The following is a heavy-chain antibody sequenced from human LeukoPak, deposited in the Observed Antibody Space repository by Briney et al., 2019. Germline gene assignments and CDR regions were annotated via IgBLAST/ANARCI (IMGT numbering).Heavy chain of an antibody. D-gene: IGHD3-22*01. CDR2: INPNSGGT. V-gene: IGHV1-2*02. J-gene: IGHJ4*02. CDR1: GYTFTGYY. CDR3: ARDLDLHLAGYDSSGLGY. Sequence: GASVKVSCKASGYTFTGYYMHWVRQAPGQGLEWMGWINPNSGGTNYAQKFQGRVTMTRDTSISTAYMELSRLRSDDTAVYYCARDLDLHLAGYDSSGLGYWGQGTLVTVSS.